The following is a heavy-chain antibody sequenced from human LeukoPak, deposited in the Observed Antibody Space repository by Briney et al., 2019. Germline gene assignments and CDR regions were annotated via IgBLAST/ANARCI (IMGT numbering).Heavy chain of an antibody. CDR1: GFTFSSYA. V-gene: IGHV3-30*04. Sequence: GGSLRLSCAASGFTFSSYAMHWVRQAPGKGLEWVAVISYDGSNKYYADSVKGRFTISRDNSKNTLYLQMNSLRAEDTAVYYCAGGLLWFGELPDYWGQGTLVTVSS. CDR3: AGGLLWFGELPDY. CDR2: ISYDGSNK. J-gene: IGHJ4*02. D-gene: IGHD3-10*01.